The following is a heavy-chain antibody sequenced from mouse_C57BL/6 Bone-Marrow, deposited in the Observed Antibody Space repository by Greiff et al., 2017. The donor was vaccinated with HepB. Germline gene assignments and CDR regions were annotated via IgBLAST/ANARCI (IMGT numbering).Heavy chain of an antibody. CDR3: ARGSLYAMDY. CDR1: GYAFTNYL. CDR2: INPGSGGT. V-gene: IGHV1-54*01. Sequence: VQLQQSGAELVRPGTSVKVSCKASGYAFTNYLIEWVKQRPGQGLEWIGVINPGSGGTNYNEKFKGTATLTADKSSSTAYMQLSSLTSEDSAVYFCARGSLYAMDYWGQGTSVTVSS. D-gene: IGHD1-1*02. J-gene: IGHJ4*01.